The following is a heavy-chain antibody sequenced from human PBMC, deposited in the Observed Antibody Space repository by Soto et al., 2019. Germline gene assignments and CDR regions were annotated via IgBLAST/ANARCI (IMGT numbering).Heavy chain of an antibody. J-gene: IGHJ5*02. Sequence: PXESLTMFCKGSGFSFTNYWISLVRQMPGKGLEWMGNIDPVDSYANYSPSFQGHVTFSVDTSISTAYLQWSSLKASDTAMYFCARIESIARNWFDPWGQGTPVTVYS. CDR3: ARIESIARNWFDP. CDR2: IDPVDSYA. CDR1: GFSFTNYW. V-gene: IGHV5-10-1*01. D-gene: IGHD6-13*01.